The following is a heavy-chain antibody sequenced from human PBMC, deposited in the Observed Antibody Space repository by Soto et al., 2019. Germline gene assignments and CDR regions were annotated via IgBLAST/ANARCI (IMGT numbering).Heavy chain of an antibody. D-gene: IGHD4-17*01. CDR3: ARHPDYVDYVGWFDP. V-gene: IGHV4-38-2*01. J-gene: IGHJ5*02. CDR2: IYHSGTT. Sequence: KPSETLSLTCAVSGDSISSGYYWAWIRQPPGKGLEWIGSIYHSGTTYYNPSLRSRVTISVDTSKNQFSLKLRSVTAADTAVYYCARHPDYVDYVGWFDPWGQGTLVTVSS. CDR1: GDSISSGYY.